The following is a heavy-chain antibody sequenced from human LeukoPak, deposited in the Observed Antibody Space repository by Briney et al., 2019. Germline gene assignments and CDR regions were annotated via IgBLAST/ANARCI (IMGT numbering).Heavy chain of an antibody. V-gene: IGHV1-69*13. J-gene: IGHJ4*02. CDR1: GGTFSSYA. CDR2: IIPIFGTA. CDR3: ARAPLWFGESNPRPFDY. Sequence: ASVTVSCKASGGTFSSYAISWVRQAPGQGLEWMGGIIPIFGTANYAQKFQGRVTITADESASTAYMELSSLRSEDTAVYYCARAPLWFGESNPRPFDYWGQGTLVTVSS. D-gene: IGHD3-10*01.